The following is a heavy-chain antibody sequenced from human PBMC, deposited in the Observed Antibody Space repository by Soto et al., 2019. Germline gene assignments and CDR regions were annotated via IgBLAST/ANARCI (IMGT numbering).Heavy chain of an antibody. Sequence: SVKVSCKASGGTFSSYAISWVRQAPGQGLEWMGGIVPIFGTANYAQKFQGRVTITADESTSTAYMELSSLRSEDTAVYYCATDGDCISTSCSLFVGMDVWG. CDR1: GGTFSSYA. D-gene: IGHD2-2*01. CDR2: IVPIFGTA. J-gene: IGHJ6*02. V-gene: IGHV1-69*13. CDR3: ATDGDCISTSCSLFVGMDV.